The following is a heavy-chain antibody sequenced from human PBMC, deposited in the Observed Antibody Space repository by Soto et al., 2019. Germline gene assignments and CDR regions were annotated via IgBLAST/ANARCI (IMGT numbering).Heavy chain of an antibody. CDR3: ARLEGPGIAADMYYFDY. Sequence: SSETLSLTCTVSGGSISSYYWSWIRQPPGKGLEWIGYIYYSGSTNYNPSLKSRVTISVDTSKNQFSLKLSSVTAADTAVYYCARLEGPGIAADMYYFDYWGQGTLVTVSS. CDR1: GGSISSYY. J-gene: IGHJ4*02. D-gene: IGHD6-13*01. V-gene: IGHV4-59*01. CDR2: IYYSGST.